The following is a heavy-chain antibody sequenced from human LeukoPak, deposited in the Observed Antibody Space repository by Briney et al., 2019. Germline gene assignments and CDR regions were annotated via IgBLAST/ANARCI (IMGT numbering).Heavy chain of an antibody. J-gene: IGHJ4*02. CDR3: ARDQFAFGLFDY. CDR2: IYSGGST. CDR1: GGSISSYY. Sequence: ETLSLTCTVSGGSISSYYMSWVRQAPGKGLEWVSVIYSGGSTYCADSVKGRFTISRDSSKNTLYLQMNSLRAEDTAVYYCARDQFAFGLFDYWGQGTLVTVSS. D-gene: IGHD3/OR15-3a*01. V-gene: IGHV3-53*01.